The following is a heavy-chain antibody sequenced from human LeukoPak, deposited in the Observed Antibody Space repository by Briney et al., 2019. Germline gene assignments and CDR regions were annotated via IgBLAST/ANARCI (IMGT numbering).Heavy chain of an antibody. V-gene: IGHV1-18*01. CDR2: IGASYGNT. D-gene: IGHD4-17*01. CDR3: ARERPTDNAFDV. J-gene: IGHJ3*01. CDR1: GYTFTNSG. Sequence: GASVKVSCKASGYTFTNSGITWVRQAPGQGLEWMGWIGASYGNTYYAQKLQGRVTITTDTSTNTVYMELRSLRSDDSAVYYCARERPTDNAFDVWGQGTTVTVSS.